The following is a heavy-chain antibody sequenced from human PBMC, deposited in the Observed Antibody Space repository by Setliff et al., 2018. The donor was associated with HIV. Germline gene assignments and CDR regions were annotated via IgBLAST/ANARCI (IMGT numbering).Heavy chain of an antibody. V-gene: IGHV3-11*04. J-gene: IGHJ6*03. CDR2: ITSSGSVK. D-gene: IGHD3-10*01. CDR3: ARALWFGEFDYYYYMDV. CDR1: GFTVSRDY. Sequence: GESLKISCAASGFTVSRDYMIWVRQAPGKGLEWISYITSSGSVKYYAPSVKGRFTISRDNAGKSLYLQMNSLRAEDTAVYYCARALWFGEFDYYYYMDVWGKGTTVTVSS.